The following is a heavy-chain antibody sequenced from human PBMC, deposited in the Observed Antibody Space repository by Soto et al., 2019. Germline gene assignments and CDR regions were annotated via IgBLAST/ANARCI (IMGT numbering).Heavy chain of an antibody. J-gene: IGHJ4*02. CDR3: ARVADLRTGEFDY. Sequence: GASVKVSCKASGYTLTGYYIHWVRQAPGQGLEWKGWINPNSGGTNYAQKFQGWVTMTRDTSISTAYMELSRLRSDDTAVYYCARVADLRTGEFDYWGQGTLVTVSS. CDR2: INPNSGGT. V-gene: IGHV1-2*04. CDR1: GYTLTGYY. D-gene: IGHD7-27*01.